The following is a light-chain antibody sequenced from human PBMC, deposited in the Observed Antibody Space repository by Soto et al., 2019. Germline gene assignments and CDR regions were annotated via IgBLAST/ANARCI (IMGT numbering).Light chain of an antibody. Sequence: EIQMTQSPSTLSVSVGDRVTITCRASQTISSRLAWYQQTPGKAPKLLLYKASTLESGVPSRLSGSGSGTDFLLTINSLQPDDCATYYCQQYDIYPWTFGQGTKVDIK. CDR3: QQYDIYPWT. CDR2: KAS. CDR1: QTISSR. J-gene: IGKJ1*01. V-gene: IGKV1-5*03.